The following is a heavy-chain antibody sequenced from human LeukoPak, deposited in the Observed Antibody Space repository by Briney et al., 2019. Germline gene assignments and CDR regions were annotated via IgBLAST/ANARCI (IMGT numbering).Heavy chain of an antibody. Sequence: QPGGSLRLSCAASGFTFSSYAMSWVRQAPGKGLEWVSAISGSGGSTYYADSVKGRFTISRDNSKNRLYLQMNSLRAEDTAVYYCAKGRNYDFWSGYYPTWGQGTLVTVSS. CDR2: ISGSGGST. CDR3: AKGRNYDFWSGYYPT. CDR1: GFTFSSYA. V-gene: IGHV3-23*01. J-gene: IGHJ4*02. D-gene: IGHD3-3*01.